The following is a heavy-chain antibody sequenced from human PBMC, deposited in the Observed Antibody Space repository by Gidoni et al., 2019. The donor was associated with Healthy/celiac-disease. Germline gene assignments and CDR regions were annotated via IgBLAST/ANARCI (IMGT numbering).Heavy chain of an antibody. D-gene: IGHD6-19*01. CDR2: IISIFGTA. CDR3: ARDGSGWYRFAFDI. J-gene: IGHJ3*02. CDR1: GGTFSSYA. V-gene: IGHV1-69*06. Sequence: QVQLVQSGAEVKKPGSSVKVSCKASGGTFSSYAISWVRQAPGQGLEWMGGIISIFGTANYAQKFQGRVTITADKSTSTAYMELSSLRSEDTAVYYCARDGSGWYRFAFDIWGQGTMVTVSS.